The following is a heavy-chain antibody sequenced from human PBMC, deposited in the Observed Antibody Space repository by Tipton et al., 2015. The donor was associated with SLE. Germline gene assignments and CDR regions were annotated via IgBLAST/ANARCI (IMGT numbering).Heavy chain of an antibody. CDR1: GGSISSYY. Sequence: TLSLTCTVSGGSISSYYWSWIRQPPGKGLEWIGYINYSGSTNYNPSLKSRVTISVDTSKNQFSLKLSSVTAADTAVYYCATLTIAAAGTGNYFDYWGQGTLVTVSS. CDR3: ATLTIAAAGTGNYFDY. V-gene: IGHV4-59*01. J-gene: IGHJ4*02. D-gene: IGHD6-13*01. CDR2: INYSGST.